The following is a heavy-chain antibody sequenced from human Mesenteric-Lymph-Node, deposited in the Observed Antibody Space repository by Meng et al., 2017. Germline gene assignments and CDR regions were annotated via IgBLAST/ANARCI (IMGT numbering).Heavy chain of an antibody. CDR3: ARAGLGATSLAPTDY. CDR1: GGTFSSYA. J-gene: IGHJ4*02. CDR2: IIPIFGTA. D-gene: IGHD1-26*01. V-gene: IGHV1-69*13. Sequence: SVKVSCKASGGTFSSYAISWVRQAPGQGLEWMGGIIPIFGTANYAQKFQGRVTITADESTSTVYMELSSLRSEDTAVYYCARAGLGATSLAPTDYWGQGTLVTVSS.